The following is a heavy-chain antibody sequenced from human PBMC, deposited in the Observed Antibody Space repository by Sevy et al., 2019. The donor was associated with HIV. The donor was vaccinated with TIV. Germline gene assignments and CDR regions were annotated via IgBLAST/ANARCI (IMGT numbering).Heavy chain of an antibody. Sequence: GVSLRLSCAASGFTFSSYAMHWVRQAPGKGLEWVAVISYDGSNKYYADSVKGRFTISRDNSKNTLYLQMNSLRAEDTAVYYCARGPKLWFGELYLFDYWGQGTLVTVSS. V-gene: IGHV3-30-3*01. CDR3: ARGPKLWFGELYLFDY. D-gene: IGHD3-10*01. CDR2: ISYDGSNK. J-gene: IGHJ4*02. CDR1: GFTFSSYA.